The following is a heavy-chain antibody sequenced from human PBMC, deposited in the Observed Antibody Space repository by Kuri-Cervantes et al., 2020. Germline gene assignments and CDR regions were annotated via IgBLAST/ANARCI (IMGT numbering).Heavy chain of an antibody. Sequence: GGSLRLSCEASGFTVSSNYMSWVRQAPGKGLEWVSVIYSGGSKYYADTVKGRFTISRDNAKNSLYLQMNSLRAEDTAVYYCARDSGSYPDYWGQGTLVTVSS. CDR3: ARDSGSYPDY. CDR1: GFTVSSNY. CDR2: IYSGGSK. V-gene: IGHV3-53*01. D-gene: IGHD1-26*01. J-gene: IGHJ4*02.